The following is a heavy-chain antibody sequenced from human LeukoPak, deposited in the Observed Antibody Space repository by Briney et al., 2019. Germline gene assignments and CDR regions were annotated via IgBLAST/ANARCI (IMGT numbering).Heavy chain of an antibody. CDR1: GFTFSSYW. CDR2: INSDGSST. D-gene: IGHD5/OR15-5a*01. CDR3: ARASSVASNWFDP. J-gene: IGHJ5*02. Sequence: PGGSLRLSCAASGFTFSSYWMHWVRQAPGKGLVWVSRINSDGSSTSHADSVKGRFTISRDNAKNTLYLQMNSLRAEDTAVYHCARASSVASNWFDPWGQGTLVTVSS. V-gene: IGHV3-74*01.